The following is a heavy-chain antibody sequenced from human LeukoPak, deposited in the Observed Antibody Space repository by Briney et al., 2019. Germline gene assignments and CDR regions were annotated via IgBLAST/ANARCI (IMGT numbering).Heavy chain of an antibody. CDR2: INPNSGGT. D-gene: IGHD3-22*01. Sequence: ASVKVSCKASGHTFTGYYMHWVRQAPGQGLEWMGWINPNSGGTNYAQKFQGRVTMTRDTSISTAYMELSRLRSDDTAVYYCASLYYYDSSGYLDYWGQGTLVTVSS. V-gene: IGHV1-2*02. J-gene: IGHJ4*02. CDR3: ASLYYYDSSGYLDY. CDR1: GHTFTGYY.